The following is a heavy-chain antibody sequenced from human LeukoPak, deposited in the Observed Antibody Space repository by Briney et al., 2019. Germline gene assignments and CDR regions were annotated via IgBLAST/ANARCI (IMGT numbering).Heavy chain of an antibody. CDR2: IRNDGSNK. CDR1: GFTFSSYG. D-gene: IGHD2-21*02. V-gene: IGHV3-30*02. J-gene: IGHJ4*02. Sequence: GGSLRLSCAASGFTFSSYGMHWVRQAPGKGLEWVAFIRNDGSNKYYADSVKGRFTIYRDNSKNVLYLQMNSLRADDTAVYYCAKTLWGLTLLSSDHWGQGTLVTVSS. CDR3: AKTLWGLTLLSSDH.